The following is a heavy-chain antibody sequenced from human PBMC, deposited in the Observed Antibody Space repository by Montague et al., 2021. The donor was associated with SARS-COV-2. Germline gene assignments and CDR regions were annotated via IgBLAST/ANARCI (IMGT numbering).Heavy chain of an antibody. V-gene: IGHV4-61*10. CDR1: GVSISSGTYS. Sequence: SETLSLTCTVSGVSISSGTYSWSWIRQPARKGLEWIGCIYKSGSTNYNPSLESRATISIDTSKNQFSLNLRSVTAADTAVYFCATTGLSWESGFDSWGQGTLVAVSS. CDR2: IYKSGST. D-gene: IGHD3-16*01. J-gene: IGHJ5*01. CDR3: ATTGLSWESGFDS.